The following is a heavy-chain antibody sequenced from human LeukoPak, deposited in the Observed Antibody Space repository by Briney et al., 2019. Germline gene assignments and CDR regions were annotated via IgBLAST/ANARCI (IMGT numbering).Heavy chain of an antibody. V-gene: IGHV3-30-3*01. CDR2: ISYDGSNK. D-gene: IGHD5-12*01. J-gene: IGHJ4*02. Sequence: GGSLRLSCAASGFTFSSYAMSWVRQAPGKGLGWVAVISYDGSNKYYADSVKGRFTISRDNSKNTLYLQMNSLRAEDTAVYYCAREGPRYEIDYWGQGTLVTVSS. CDR3: AREGPRYEIDY. CDR1: GFTFSSYA.